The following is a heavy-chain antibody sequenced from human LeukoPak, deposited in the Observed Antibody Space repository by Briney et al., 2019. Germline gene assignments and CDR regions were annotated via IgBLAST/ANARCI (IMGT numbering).Heavy chain of an antibody. J-gene: IGHJ4*02. Sequence: GGSLRLSCAASGFTFSSYAMSWVRQAPGKGLEWVSGITGSGDTTHHVDSVKGRFTISRDNSKNTLFLQMNSLRVEDTALYYCARAYGSSGYFQLPIDYWGQGTLVTVSS. V-gene: IGHV3-23*01. CDR3: ARAYGSSGYFQLPIDY. D-gene: IGHD3-22*01. CDR2: ITGSGDTT. CDR1: GFTFSSYA.